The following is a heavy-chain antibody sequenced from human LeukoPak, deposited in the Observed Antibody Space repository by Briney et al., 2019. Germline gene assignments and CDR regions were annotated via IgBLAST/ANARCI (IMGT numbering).Heavy chain of an antibody. CDR1: NYSISRGYH. CDR3: ASFGVPAALDYYYMDV. V-gene: IGHV4-38-2*01. J-gene: IGHJ6*03. CDR2: IYPSGST. D-gene: IGHD2-2*01. Sequence: SETLSLTCAVSNYSISRGYHWGWIRQPPGKGPQWIGIIYPSGSTYYNPPLKSRVTISVDTSKNQFSLKLSSVTAADTAVYYCASFGVPAALDYYYMDVWGKGTTVTVSS.